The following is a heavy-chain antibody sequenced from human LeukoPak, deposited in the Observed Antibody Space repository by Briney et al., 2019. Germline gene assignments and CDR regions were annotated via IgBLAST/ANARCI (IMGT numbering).Heavy chain of an antibody. CDR2: IIPIFGTA. V-gene: IGHV1-69*05. Sequence: ASVKVSCKASGGTFSSYAISWVRQAPGQGLEWMGRIIPIFGTANYAQKFQGRVTITTDESTSTAYMELSSLRSEDTAVYYCARGWYNWNEGFDYWGQGTLVTVSS. CDR1: GGTFSSYA. CDR3: ARGWYNWNEGFDY. J-gene: IGHJ4*02. D-gene: IGHD1-1*01.